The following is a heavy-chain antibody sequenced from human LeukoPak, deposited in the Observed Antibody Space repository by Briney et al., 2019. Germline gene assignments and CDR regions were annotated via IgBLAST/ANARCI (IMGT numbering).Heavy chain of an antibody. Sequence: GASVKVSCKASGGTFSSYAISWVRQAPGQGLEWMGGIIPIFGTANYAQKFQGRVTITTDESTSTAYMELSSLRSEDTAVYYCARGRVVGATSFDYWGQGTLVTVSS. CDR3: ARGRVVGATSFDY. V-gene: IGHV1-69*05. CDR2: IIPIFGTA. CDR1: GGTFSSYA. D-gene: IGHD1-26*01. J-gene: IGHJ4*02.